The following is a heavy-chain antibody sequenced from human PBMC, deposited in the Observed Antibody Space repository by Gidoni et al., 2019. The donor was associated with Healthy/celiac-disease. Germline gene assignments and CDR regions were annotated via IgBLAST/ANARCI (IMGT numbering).Heavy chain of an antibody. CDR2: ISYDGSNK. D-gene: IGHD6-13*01. Sequence: QVQLVESGGGVVQPGRSLRLSCAASGFTFSSYAMHWVRQAPGKGLGWVAVISYDGSNKYYADSVKGRFTISRDNSKNTLYLQMNSLRAEDTAVYYCASDIAAAPGGPWGQGTLVTVSS. J-gene: IGHJ5*02. CDR1: GFTFSSYA. V-gene: IGHV3-30-3*01. CDR3: ASDIAAAPGGP.